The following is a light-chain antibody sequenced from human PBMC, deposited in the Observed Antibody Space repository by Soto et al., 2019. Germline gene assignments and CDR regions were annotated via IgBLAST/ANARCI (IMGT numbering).Light chain of an antibody. CDR1: QSISIW. V-gene: IGKV1-5*01. CDR3: QQRSNWPSIT. CDR2: DAS. J-gene: IGKJ5*01. Sequence: DIQMTQSPSTLSASVGDRVTITCRASQSISIWLAWYQQKPGKAPKLLIHDASSLESGVPSRFSGSGSGTDFTLTINSLEPEDFAVYYCQQRSNWPSITFGQGTRLEIK.